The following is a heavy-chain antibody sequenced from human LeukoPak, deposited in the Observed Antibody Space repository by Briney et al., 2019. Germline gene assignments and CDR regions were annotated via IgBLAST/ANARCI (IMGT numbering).Heavy chain of an antibody. V-gene: IGHV4-30-2*01. Sequence: SQTLSLTCAVSGGSMSSGGYSWSWIRQPPGKGLEWIGYIYHSGSTYYNPSLKSRVTISVDRSKNQFSLKLSSVTAADTAVYYCAALGNYGDYVGYYFDYWGQGTLVTVSS. CDR2: IYHSGST. J-gene: IGHJ4*02. CDR3: AALGNYGDYVGYYFDY. D-gene: IGHD4-17*01. CDR1: GGSMSSGGYS.